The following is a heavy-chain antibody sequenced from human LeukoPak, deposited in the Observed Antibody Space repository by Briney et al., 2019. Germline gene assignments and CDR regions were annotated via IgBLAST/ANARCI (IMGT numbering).Heavy chain of an antibody. CDR2: INAGNGNT. J-gene: IGHJ6*03. CDR1: GNTFTSYL. V-gene: IGHV1-3*03. D-gene: IGHD3-16*02. Sequence: ASVKVSCMASGNTFTSYLMHWVRQAPGQRLEWMGWINAGNGNTKYSQEFQGRVTITRDTSASTAYMELSSLRSEDMAVYYCARGVIDYFYYMDVWGKGTTVTVSS. CDR3: ARGVIDYFYYMDV.